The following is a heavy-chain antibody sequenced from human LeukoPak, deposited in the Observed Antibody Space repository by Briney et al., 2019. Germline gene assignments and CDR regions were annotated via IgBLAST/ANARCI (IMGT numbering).Heavy chain of an antibody. D-gene: IGHD1-26*01. V-gene: IGHV3-23*01. J-gene: IGHJ4*02. CDR3: ATGEGRIVGAALDY. CDR1: GFTFSRYA. CDR2: ISGSGGST. Sequence: GGSLRLSCAASGFTFSRYAMNWVRQAPGKGLEWVSTISGSGGSTYYTNSVKGRFTVSRDNSKDTLYLQMNSLRAEDTAVYYCATGEGRIVGAALDYWGQGILATVSS.